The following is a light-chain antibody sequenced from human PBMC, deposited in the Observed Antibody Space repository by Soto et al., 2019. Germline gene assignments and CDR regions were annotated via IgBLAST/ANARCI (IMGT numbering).Light chain of an antibody. CDR3: QQHSDWAST. J-gene: IGKJ2*01. V-gene: IGKV3-11*01. CDR2: DAS. CDR1: QSVSSSY. Sequence: EIVLTQSPGTLSLSPGERATLSCRASQSVSSSYLVWYQQKPGQAPRLLIYDASNRATGIPARFSGSGSGTDFTLTISSLEPEDFAVYYCQQHSDWASTFGQGTKLEIK.